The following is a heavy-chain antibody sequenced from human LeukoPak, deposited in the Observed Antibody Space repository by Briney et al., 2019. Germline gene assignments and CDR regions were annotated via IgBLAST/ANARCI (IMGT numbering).Heavy chain of an antibody. D-gene: IGHD4-17*01. CDR3: ARDSVTATVTTTSYYYYYYMDV. CDR1: GGSISSGSYY. J-gene: IGHJ6*03. V-gene: IGHV4-61*02. Sequence: PSETLSLTCTVSGGSISSGSYYWSWIRQPAGKGLEWIGRIYTSGSTNYNPSLKSRVTISVDTSKNQFSLKLSSVTAADTAVYYCARDSVTATVTTTSYYYYYYMDVWGKGTTVTVSS. CDR2: IYTSGST.